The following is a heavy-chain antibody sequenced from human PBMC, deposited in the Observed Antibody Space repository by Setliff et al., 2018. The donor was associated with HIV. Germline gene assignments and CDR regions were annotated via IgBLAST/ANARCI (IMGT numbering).Heavy chain of an antibody. CDR2: ISAYNGNT. V-gene: IGHV1-18*01. CDR1: GYPFTSYG. CDR3: ARESSGWDFDY. J-gene: IGHJ4*02. Sequence: APVKVSCKASGYPFTSYGISWVRQDPGQGLEWMGWISAYNGNTNYAQKLQGSVTMTTDTSTCTVYIELSSLRSEATAVYYCARESSGWDFDYWGQGTLVTVSS. D-gene: IGHD6-19*01.